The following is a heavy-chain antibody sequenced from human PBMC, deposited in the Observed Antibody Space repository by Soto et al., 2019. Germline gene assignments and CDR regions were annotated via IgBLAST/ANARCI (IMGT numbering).Heavy chain of an antibody. V-gene: IGHV4-4*02. CDR1: GGSISSSNC. Sequence: QVQLQESGPGLVKPSGTLSLTCGVSGGSISSSNCWTWVRQPQGKGLEWIGEIYDSGSPNYNPSLKSRVTISVDKSKNQFSLKLTSVTAADTAVYYCARDRYSTSWPNLDYWGQGTLVTVSS. J-gene: IGHJ4*02. CDR3: ARDRYSTSWPNLDY. D-gene: IGHD6-13*01. CDR2: IYDSGSP.